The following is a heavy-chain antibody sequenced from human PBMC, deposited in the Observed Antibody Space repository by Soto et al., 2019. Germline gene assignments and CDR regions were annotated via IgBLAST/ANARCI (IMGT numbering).Heavy chain of an antibody. V-gene: IGHV5-10-1*01. CDR3: ARQIYDSDTGPNCQYYFDS. CDR1: GYSFAGYW. D-gene: IGHD3-22*01. CDR2: IDPSDSQT. Sequence: LGESLKISCKGSGYSFAGYWITWVRQKPGKGLEWMGRIDPSDSQTYYSPSFRGHVTISVTKSITTVFLQWSSLRASDTAMYYCARQIYDSDTGPNCQYYFDSRGQRTPVTVSS. J-gene: IGHJ4*02.